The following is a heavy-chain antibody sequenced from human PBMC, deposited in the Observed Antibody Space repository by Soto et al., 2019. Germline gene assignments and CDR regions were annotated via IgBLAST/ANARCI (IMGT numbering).Heavy chain of an antibody. J-gene: IGHJ4*02. CDR1: GFTFSSYV. D-gene: IGHD3-3*01. CDR3: ARELDVGRRNFDY. CDR2: TWQDGDTK. Sequence: QEQLVESGGGVVQPGGSLRLSCSASGFTFSSYVMHWVRQAPGKGLEWVSSTWQDGDTKYYADSVRGRFTISRDNSKNMLFLQLNSLRAEDTAVYYCARELDVGRRNFDYWGLGTLVTVSS. V-gene: IGHV3-33*01.